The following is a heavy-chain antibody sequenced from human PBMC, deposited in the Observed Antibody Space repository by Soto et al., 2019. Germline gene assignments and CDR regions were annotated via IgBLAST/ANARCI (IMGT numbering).Heavy chain of an antibody. CDR1: GFTFSNYW. CDR2: INTDGSIT. Sequence: HPGGSLRLSCAASGFTFSNYWMHWVRQAPGKGLVWVSRINTDGSITNYADSVKGRFTISRDNAKNTLFLQMSSLRTEDTAVYYCVRGPRHGAFDIWGQGTMVTVSS. V-gene: IGHV3-74*01. J-gene: IGHJ3*02. CDR3: VRGPRHGAFDI.